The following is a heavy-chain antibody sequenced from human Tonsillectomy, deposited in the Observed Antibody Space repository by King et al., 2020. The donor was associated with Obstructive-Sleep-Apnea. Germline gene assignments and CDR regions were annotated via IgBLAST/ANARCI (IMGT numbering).Heavy chain of an antibody. Sequence: VQLVESGGGLVQPGGSLRLSCAASGFTFSSYVMSWVRQAPGKGVEWVSVVSGSGDSIYSADSVKGRFTISRDNSKNTLYLQMNTLRAEDTAVYFCAKKPPSLTGLAYWGQGTLVTVSS. CDR3: AKKPPSLTGLAY. D-gene: IGHD3-9*01. V-gene: IGHV3-23*04. J-gene: IGHJ4*02. CDR2: VSGSGDSI. CDR1: GFTFSSYV.